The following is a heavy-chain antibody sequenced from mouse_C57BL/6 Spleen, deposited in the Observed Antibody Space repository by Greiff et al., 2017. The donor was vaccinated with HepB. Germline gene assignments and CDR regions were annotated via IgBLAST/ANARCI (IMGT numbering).Heavy chain of an antibody. CDR3: ARYYSWFAY. CDR2: IRNKANGYTT. V-gene: IGHV7-3*01. CDR1: GFTFTDYY. Sequence: EVHLVESGGGLVQPGGSLSLSCAASGFTFTDYYKSWVRQPPGKALEWLGFIRNKANGYTTEYSASVKGRFTISRDNSQSILYLQMHALRAEDSATYYCARYYSWFAYWGQGTLVTVSA. J-gene: IGHJ3*01.